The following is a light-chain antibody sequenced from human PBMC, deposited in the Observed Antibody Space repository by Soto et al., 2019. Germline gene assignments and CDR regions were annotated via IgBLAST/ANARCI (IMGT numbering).Light chain of an antibody. Sequence: EIVMTHSPATLSVSPLEIATLSFRASQSVGISLAWYQQKPGQAPRLLIYGISTRATGLPGRFSGSGFGIDFTLTISRLEPEDFAVYYCKQYGSSGTFGQGTKVDIK. CDR1: QSVGIS. J-gene: IGKJ1*01. CDR3: KQYGSSGT. CDR2: GIS. V-gene: IGKV3-20*01.